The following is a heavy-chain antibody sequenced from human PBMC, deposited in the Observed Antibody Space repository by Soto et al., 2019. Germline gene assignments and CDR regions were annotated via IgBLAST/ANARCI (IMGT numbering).Heavy chain of an antibody. Sequence: QVQLQQWGAGLLKPSETLSLTCAVYGGSVSSGSYYWSWIRQPPGKGLEWIGDMSHSGGTHFNPSLKSRVTISVDMSKNQFSLKMSSVTAADTALYYCARVERGTATTVVDAFDIWGPGTMVTVSS. CDR1: GGSVSSGSYY. V-gene: IGHV4-34*01. CDR3: ARVERGTATTVVDAFDI. CDR2: MSHSGGT. D-gene: IGHD1-1*01. J-gene: IGHJ3*02.